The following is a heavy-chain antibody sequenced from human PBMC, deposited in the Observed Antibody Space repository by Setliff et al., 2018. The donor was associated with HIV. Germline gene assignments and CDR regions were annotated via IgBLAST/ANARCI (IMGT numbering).Heavy chain of an antibody. CDR3: ARDGGPYCGGDCHLFRLPFQH. J-gene: IGHJ1*01. V-gene: IGHV1-18*01. Sequence: ASVKVSCKASGYTFTTYGISWVRQAPGRGLEWMGWISAYNGNTNYAQNLQGRVTMTTDTSTSTAYMEPRSLRSDDTAMYYCARDGGPYCGGDCHLFRLPFQHWGQGTLVTVSS. D-gene: IGHD2-21*02. CDR2: ISAYNGNT. CDR1: GYTFTTYG.